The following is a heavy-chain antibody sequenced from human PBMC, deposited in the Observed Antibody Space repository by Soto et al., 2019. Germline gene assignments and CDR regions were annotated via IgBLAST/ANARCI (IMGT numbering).Heavy chain of an antibody. CDR2: ISYDGSNK. D-gene: IGHD5-18*01. Sequence: QVQLVESGGGVVQPGRSLRLSCAASGFTFSSYGMHWVRQAPGKGLEWVAVISYDGSNKYYADSVKGRFTISRDNSKNALYLQTNSMRAEDTAVYYCAKGSPIYVDTDTRLDYWGQGTLVTVCS. CDR3: AKGSPIYVDTDTRLDY. J-gene: IGHJ4*02. CDR1: GFTFSSYG. V-gene: IGHV3-30*18.